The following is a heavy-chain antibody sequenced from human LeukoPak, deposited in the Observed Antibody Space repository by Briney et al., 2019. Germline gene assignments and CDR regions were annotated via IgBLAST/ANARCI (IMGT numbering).Heavy chain of an antibody. Sequence: SVKVSCKASGFTFTSSTMQWVRQARGQRLEWIGWIVVGSGNTNYAQKFQERVTITRDMSTSTVYMEVSSLRSEDTAVYYCAAGYYYSSGSSYMDVWGKGTTVTISS. J-gene: IGHJ6*03. D-gene: IGHD3-10*01. CDR3: AAGYYYSSGSSYMDV. CDR1: GFTFTSST. V-gene: IGHV1-58*02. CDR2: IVVGSGNT.